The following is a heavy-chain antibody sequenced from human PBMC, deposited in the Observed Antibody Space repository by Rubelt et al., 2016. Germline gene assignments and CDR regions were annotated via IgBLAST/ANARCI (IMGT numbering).Heavy chain of an antibody. V-gene: IGHV1-46*01. CDR2: INPSGGST. D-gene: IGHD5-24*01. J-gene: IGHJ4*02. CDR1: GYTFTSYY. Sequence: QVQLVQSGAEVKKPGASVKVSCKASGYTFTSYYMHWVRQAPGRGLEWMGIINPSGGSTSYAKKFQGRVTMTRDTSTSTVYMELSSLRSEDTAVYYCARTKTVEMATIPLAYWGQGTLVTVSS. CDR3: ARTKTVEMATIPLAY.